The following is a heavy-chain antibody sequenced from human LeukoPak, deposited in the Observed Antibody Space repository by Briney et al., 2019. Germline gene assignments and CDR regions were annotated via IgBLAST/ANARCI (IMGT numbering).Heavy chain of an antibody. V-gene: IGHV3-9*01. CDR2: ISWNSGSI. CDR3: AKDNYYDSSGPQILDY. D-gene: IGHD3-22*01. CDR1: GFTFDDYA. Sequence: GGSLRLSCAASGFTFDDYAMHWVRQVPGKGLEWVSGISWNSGSIDYADSVKGRFTISRDNAKNSLYLQMNSLRAEDTALYYCAKDNYYDSSGPQILDYWGQGTLVTVSS. J-gene: IGHJ4*02.